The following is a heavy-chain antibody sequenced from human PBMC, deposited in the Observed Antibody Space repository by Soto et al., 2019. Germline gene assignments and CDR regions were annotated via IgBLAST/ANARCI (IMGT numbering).Heavy chain of an antibody. CDR3: ARGGIWFGELLSGFDY. CDR2: ISSNGGST. D-gene: IGHD3-10*01. Sequence: EVQLVESGGGLVQPGGSLRLSCAASGFTFSSYAMHWVRQAPGKGLEYVSAISSNGGSTYYANSVKGRFTISRDNSKNTLYLQMGSLRAEDMAVYYCARGGIWFGELLSGFDYWGQGTLVTVSS. V-gene: IGHV3-64*01. J-gene: IGHJ4*02. CDR1: GFTFSSYA.